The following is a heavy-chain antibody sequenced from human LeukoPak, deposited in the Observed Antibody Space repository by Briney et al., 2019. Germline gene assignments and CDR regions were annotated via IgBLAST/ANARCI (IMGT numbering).Heavy chain of an antibody. CDR2: IYHSGST. D-gene: IGHD2-2*02. J-gene: IGHJ5*02. CDR3: ARDRPGRYCSSTSCYTASPFDP. CDR1: GYSISSGYY. Sequence: SETLSLTCTVSGYSISSGYYWGWIRPPPGKGLEWIGSIYHSGSTYYNPSLKSRLTISADTSKNQFSLRLSSVTAADTAVYYCARDRPGRYCSSTSCYTASPFDPWGQGTLVIVSS. V-gene: IGHV4-38-2*02.